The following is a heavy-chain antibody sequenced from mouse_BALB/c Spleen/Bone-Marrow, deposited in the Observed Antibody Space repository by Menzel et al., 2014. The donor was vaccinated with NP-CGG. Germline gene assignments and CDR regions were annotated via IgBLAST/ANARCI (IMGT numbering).Heavy chain of an antibody. CDR1: GYAFTNYL. CDR3: ARGGITTVVPYSMDY. J-gene: IGHJ4*01. D-gene: IGHD1-1*01. CDR2: IDPRSGGT. V-gene: IGHV1-54*03. Sequence: QAQLQQSGAELVRPGTSVKVSCKASGYAFTNYLIEWVKQRPGQGLEWIGVIDPRSGGTDYNEKFKGKAPLTADKSSSTAYMQLNSLTSGDSAVYFCARGGITTVVPYSMDYRGQGTSVTASS.